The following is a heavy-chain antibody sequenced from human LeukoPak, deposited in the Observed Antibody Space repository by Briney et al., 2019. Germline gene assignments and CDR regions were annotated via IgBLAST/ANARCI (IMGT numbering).Heavy chain of an antibody. V-gene: IGHV2-5*02. Sequence: SGPTLVNPTQTLTLTCTFSGFSLSTNGVGVGWIRQPPGKALEWLGTIYWDDDKRDSPSLKSRLTITKDTSKNQVVLTMSNMDPVDTGTYYCAHSEYSRDCYCSDHWGQGTLVTVSS. CDR3: AHSEYSRDCYCSDH. J-gene: IGHJ4*02. CDR1: GFSLSTNGVG. D-gene: IGHD6-6*01. CDR2: IYWDDDK.